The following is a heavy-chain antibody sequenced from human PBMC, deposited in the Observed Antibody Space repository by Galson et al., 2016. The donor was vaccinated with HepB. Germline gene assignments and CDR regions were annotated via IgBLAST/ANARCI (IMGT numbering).Heavy chain of an antibody. J-gene: IGHJ3*02. CDR1: GFTFSNYA. CDR3: AAANAFDI. Sequence: SLRLSCAASGFTFSNYAMHWVRQAPGKGLEWVAVISNDGTKTYYADSVKGRFAISRDNSRNNLYLNMNSLTAGDAALYYCAAANAFDIWGQGTMVTVSS. V-gene: IGHV3-30*09. CDR2: ISNDGTKT.